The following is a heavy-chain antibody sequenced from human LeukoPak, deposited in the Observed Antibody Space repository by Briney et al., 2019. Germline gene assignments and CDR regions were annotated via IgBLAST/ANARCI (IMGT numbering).Heavy chain of an antibody. V-gene: IGHV3-48*01. CDR3: AKDKGLAAIVGATLDY. J-gene: IGHJ4*02. CDR1: GFTFTRHS. D-gene: IGHD1-26*01. Sequence: PGGSLTLSCAASGFTFTRHSMNWVRQAPGKGLEWVSFIGIWNSPIHYADSVRGRFTISRDNSKNTLYLQMNSLRAEDTAVYYCAKDKGLAAIVGATLDYWGQGTLVTVSS. CDR2: IGIWNSPI.